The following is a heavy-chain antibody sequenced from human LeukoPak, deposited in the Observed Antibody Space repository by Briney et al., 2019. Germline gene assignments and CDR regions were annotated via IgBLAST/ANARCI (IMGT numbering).Heavy chain of an antibody. CDR1: GFTFSSYG. CDR3: AKEGSWFGELLGRYFDY. CDR2: ISYDGSNK. J-gene: IGHJ4*02. D-gene: IGHD3-10*01. V-gene: IGHV3-30*18. Sequence: PGGSLRLSCAASGFTFSSYGMHWVRQAPGKGLEWVAVISYDGSNKYYADSVKGRFTISRDNSKNTLYLQMNSLRAEDTAVYYCAKEGSWFGELLGRYFDYWGQGTLVTVSS.